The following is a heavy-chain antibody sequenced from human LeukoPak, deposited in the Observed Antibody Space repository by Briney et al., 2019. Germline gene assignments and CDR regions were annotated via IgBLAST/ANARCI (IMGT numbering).Heavy chain of an antibody. J-gene: IGHJ4*02. CDR1: GFTFSSYA. Sequence: SGGSLRLSCAASGFTFSSYAMSWVRQAPGKGLEWVSAISGSGGSTYYADSVKGRFTISRDNSKNTLYMQMNSLRAEDTAVYYCAKDRWGFGESYWGQGTLVTVSS. D-gene: IGHD3-10*01. CDR2: ISGSGGST. CDR3: AKDRWGFGESY. V-gene: IGHV3-23*01.